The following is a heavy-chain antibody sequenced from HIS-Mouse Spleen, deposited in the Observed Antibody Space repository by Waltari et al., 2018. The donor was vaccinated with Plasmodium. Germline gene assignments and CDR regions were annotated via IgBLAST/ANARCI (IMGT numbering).Heavy chain of an antibody. CDR1: GGSISSSSYY. J-gene: IGHJ4*02. CDR2: IYYSGST. CDR3: ARVVSGHSYAVYYFDY. D-gene: IGHD5-18*01. Sequence: QLQLQASGPGLAKPSETLSLTCTVPGGSISSSSYYWGWILQPPGKGLEWIGSIYYSGSTYYNPSLKSRVTISVDTSKNQFSLKLSSVTAADTAVYYCARVVSGHSYAVYYFDYWGQGTLVTVSS. V-gene: IGHV4-39*07.